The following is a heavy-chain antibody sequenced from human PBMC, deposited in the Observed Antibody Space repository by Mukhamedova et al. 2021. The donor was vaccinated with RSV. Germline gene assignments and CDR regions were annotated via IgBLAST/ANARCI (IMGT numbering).Heavy chain of an antibody. Sequence: GKGLEWIGYIYYSGSTNYNPSLKSRFTISVDPSKNQFSLKRSSLTPAATPVYYCARVLGDSFVIWGQGKRVTVSS. J-gene: IGHJ3*02. D-gene: IGHD3-16*01. CDR2: IYYSGST. V-gene: IGHV4-59*13. CDR3: ARVLGDSFVI.